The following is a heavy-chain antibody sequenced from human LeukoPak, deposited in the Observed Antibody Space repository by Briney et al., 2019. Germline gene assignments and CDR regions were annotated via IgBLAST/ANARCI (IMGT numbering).Heavy chain of an antibody. D-gene: IGHD3-10*01. Sequence: SETLSLTCTVSGGSISSSSYYWGWIRQPPGKGLEWIGSIYYSGSTYYNPSLKSRVTISVDTSKNQFSLKLSSVTAADTAVYYCGAMVRGVISWGQGTLVTVSS. J-gene: IGHJ4*02. CDR1: GGSISSSSYY. V-gene: IGHV4-39*07. CDR3: GAMVRGVIS. CDR2: IYYSGST.